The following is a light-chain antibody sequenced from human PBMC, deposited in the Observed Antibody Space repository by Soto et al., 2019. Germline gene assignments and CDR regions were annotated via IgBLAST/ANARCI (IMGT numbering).Light chain of an antibody. CDR1: QSISSW. CDR2: DAS. V-gene: IGKV1-5*01. CDR3: QQYNSYPLT. J-gene: IGKJ4*01. Sequence: IQMTQSPSTLSASVGDRTTISCRASQSISSWLAWYQQKPGKGPKLLIYDASSLESGVPARFSGSGSGTEFTLTISSLQPDDFAPYYCQQYNSYPLTFGGGTKVDIK.